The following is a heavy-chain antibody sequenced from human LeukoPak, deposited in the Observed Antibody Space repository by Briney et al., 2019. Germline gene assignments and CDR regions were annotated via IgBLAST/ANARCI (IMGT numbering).Heavy chain of an antibody. V-gene: IGHV3-21*01. CDR2: LSTSSSYI. Sequence: GGSLRLSCAASEFTFSSYSMNWVRQAPGKGLEWVSSLSTSSSYIYYADSLKGRFTISRDNAKNSLYLQMNSLRAEDTAVYYCARSQGTIPDSVPLDICGQGTMVTVSS. CDR1: EFTFSSYS. J-gene: IGHJ3*02. CDR3: ARSQGTIPDSVPLDI. D-gene: IGHD5/OR15-5a*01.